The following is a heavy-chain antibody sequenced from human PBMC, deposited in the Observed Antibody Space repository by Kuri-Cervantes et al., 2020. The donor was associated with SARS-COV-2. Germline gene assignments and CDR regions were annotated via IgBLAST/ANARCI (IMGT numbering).Heavy chain of an antibody. D-gene: IGHD6-19*01. J-gene: IGHJ4*02. CDR1: GGSISSSSYY. CDR3: ARRSSGWTIDY. CDR2: IYYSGST. V-gene: IGHV4-39*01. Sequence: SETLSLTCTVSGGSISSSSYYWGWIRQPPGKGLEWIGSIYYSGSTYYNPSLESRVTISVDTSKNQFSLKLSSVTAADTAVYYCARRSSGWTIDYWGQGTLVTVSS.